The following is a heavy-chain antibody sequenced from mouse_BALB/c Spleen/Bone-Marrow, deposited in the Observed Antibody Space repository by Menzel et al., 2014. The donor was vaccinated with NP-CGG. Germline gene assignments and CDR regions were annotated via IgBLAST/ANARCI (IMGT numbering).Heavy chain of an antibody. CDR2: IYPGDGDT. CDR1: GYAFSGSW. J-gene: IGHJ2*01. Sequence: VKLQESGPELVKPGASVKISCKASGYAFSGSWMNWVKQRPGQGLEWIGRIYPGDGDTNYNGKFKGKATLTADKSSSTAYMQLSSLTSVDSAVYFCARHYLYYFDYWGQGTTLTVSS. CDR3: ARHYLYYFDY. V-gene: IGHV1-82*01. D-gene: IGHD5-5*01.